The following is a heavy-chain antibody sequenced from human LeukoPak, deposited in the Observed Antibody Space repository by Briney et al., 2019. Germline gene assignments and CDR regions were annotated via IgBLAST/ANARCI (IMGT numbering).Heavy chain of an antibody. D-gene: IGHD4-17*01. CDR1: GDFLSSGDYY. Sequence: SETLSLTCTVSGDFLSSGDYYGGWIRQSPGKGLTWIGSIYYSGSTLYNASFERRVTVSVDTSKNQFSLKLRSVTAADTAVYYCARFCQVTTCAKFEYWGQGILVTVSS. CDR3: ARFCQVTTCAKFEY. CDR2: IYYSGST. J-gene: IGHJ4*02. V-gene: IGHV4-39*01.